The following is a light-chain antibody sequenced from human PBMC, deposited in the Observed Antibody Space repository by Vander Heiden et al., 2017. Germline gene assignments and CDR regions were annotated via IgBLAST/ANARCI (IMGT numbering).Light chain of an antibody. Sequence: EIVFPQSPASLALSPGVRASLSCRASQSISNYLVWYQQKSGQPPRLLMFEASNRATGIPSRFSGRGSGTDFTLTISSLEPEDFAVYYCQQRSNWPPTFGPGTKVDIK. CDR1: QSISNY. CDR2: EAS. CDR3: QQRSNWPPT. V-gene: IGKV3-11*01. J-gene: IGKJ3*01.